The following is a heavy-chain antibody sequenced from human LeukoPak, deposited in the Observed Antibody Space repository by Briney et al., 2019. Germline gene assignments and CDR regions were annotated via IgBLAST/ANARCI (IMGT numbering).Heavy chain of an antibody. CDR1: GFTFSDYY. J-gene: IGHJ4*02. V-gene: IGHV3-11*01. CDR2: ISSSGSTI. Sequence: GGSLRLSCAASGFTFSDYYMSWIRQAPGKGLEWVSYISSSGSTIYYADSVKGRFTISRDNAKNSLYLQMNSLRGDDTAVYYCAKDVGKWESLHFFDYWGQGTLVTVSS. CDR3: AKDVGKWESLHFFDY. D-gene: IGHD1-26*01.